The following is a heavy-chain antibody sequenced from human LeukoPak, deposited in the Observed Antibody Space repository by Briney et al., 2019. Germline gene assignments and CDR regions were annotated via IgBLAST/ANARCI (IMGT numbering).Heavy chain of an antibody. V-gene: IGHV3-23*01. D-gene: IGHD1-7*01. Sequence: GGSLRLSCAASGFTFSIYAMSWVRQAPGEGLEWFSSTSGSGGSTYYADAVKGRFTITRDNSKNTLYLQMNSLRGEDTAVYYCAKDREGTIADYFDYWGQGTLVTVSS. J-gene: IGHJ4*02. CDR1: GFTFSIYA. CDR3: AKDREGTIADYFDY. CDR2: TSGSGGST.